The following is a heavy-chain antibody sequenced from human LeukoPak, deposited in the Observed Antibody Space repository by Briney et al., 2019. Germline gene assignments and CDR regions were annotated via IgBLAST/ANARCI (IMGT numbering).Heavy chain of an antibody. CDR2: ITGGGEST. D-gene: IGHD3-10*01. V-gene: IGHV3-23*01. CDR1: GFTFEASA. J-gene: IGHJ4*02. Sequence: GGSLRLSCAASGFTFEASAMSWVRQAPGKGLEWVAVITGGGESTYYADSVKGRFTISRDNSKKTLFLQVNSLRAEDTAVYYCSRDYPDYYGSGTYYKPINYWGQGTLVTVSS. CDR3: SRDYPDYYGSGTYYKPINY.